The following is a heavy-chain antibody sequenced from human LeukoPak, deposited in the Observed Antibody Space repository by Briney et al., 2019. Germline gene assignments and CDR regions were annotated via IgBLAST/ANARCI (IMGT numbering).Heavy chain of an antibody. CDR3: ARDHGRSYNYGSDALDI. D-gene: IGHD5-18*01. J-gene: IGHJ3*02. Sequence: KTSQTLSLTCSVSGGSIKGGGFFWNWVRQHPGKGLEWIGHIYYSGSTSYNPSVKSRVTISVDTSKNQFSLKLTSVTAADTAMYYRARDHGRSYNYGSDALDIWGQGTLVIVSA. CDR2: IYYSGST. CDR1: GGSIKGGGFF. V-gene: IGHV4-31*03.